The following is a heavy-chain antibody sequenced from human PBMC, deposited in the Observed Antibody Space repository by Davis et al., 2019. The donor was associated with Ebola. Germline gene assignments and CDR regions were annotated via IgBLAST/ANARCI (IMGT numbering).Heavy chain of an antibody. CDR3: ARAPDNAHQALYRSFDY. D-gene: IGHD2-2*02. V-gene: IGHV3-21*01. Sequence: GESLKISCVASGFTFSSYSMNWVRQAPGKGLEWVSSISSSSSYIYYADSVKGRFTISRDNAKNSLYLQMNSLRAEDTAVYYCARAPDNAHQALYRSFDYWGQGTLVTVSS. CDR2: ISSSSSYI. J-gene: IGHJ4*02. CDR1: GFTFSSYS.